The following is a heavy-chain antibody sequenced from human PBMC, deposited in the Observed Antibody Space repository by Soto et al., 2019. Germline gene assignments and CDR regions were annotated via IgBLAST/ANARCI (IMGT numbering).Heavy chain of an antibody. Sequence: ASVKVSCKASGYTFTGYYIHWVRQAPGQGLEWMGWINPNSGDTNLAQKLQGRVTMTRDTSISTTYMELSRLASDDTAAYFCARGIVVRGQGWFDPWGQGTLVTVSS. CDR3: ARGIVVRGQGWFDP. J-gene: IGHJ5*02. CDR2: INPNSGDT. V-gene: IGHV1-2*02. CDR1: GYTFTGYY. D-gene: IGHD2-15*01.